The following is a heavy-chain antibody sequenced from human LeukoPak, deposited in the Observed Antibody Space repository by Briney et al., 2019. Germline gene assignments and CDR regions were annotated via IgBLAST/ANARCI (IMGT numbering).Heavy chain of an antibody. Sequence: GGSLRLSCAASGYTFSSYAMHWVRQAPGKGLEWVAVISFDGSNTYYADSVKGRFTISRDNSKNTLWLQMNSLRTEDTAVYYCARDRYSSSSGYYYYGMDVWGQGTTVTVSS. D-gene: IGHD6-6*01. J-gene: IGHJ6*02. CDR3: ARDRYSSSSGYYYYGMDV. CDR2: ISFDGSNT. V-gene: IGHV3-30-3*01. CDR1: GYTFSSYA.